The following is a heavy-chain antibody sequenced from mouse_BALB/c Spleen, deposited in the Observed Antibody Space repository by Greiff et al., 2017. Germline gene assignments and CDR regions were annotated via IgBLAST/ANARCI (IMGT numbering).Heavy chain of an antibody. Sequence: VKLMESGAELMKPGASVKISCKATGYTFSSYWIEWVKQRPGHGLEWIGEILPGSGSTNYNEKFKGKATFTADTSSNTAYMQLSSLTSEDSAVYYCARPSLLLRSLFAYWGQGTLVTVSA. CDR3: ARPSLLLRSLFAY. J-gene: IGHJ3*01. D-gene: IGHD1-1*01. V-gene: IGHV1-9*01. CDR2: ILPGSGST. CDR1: GYTFSSYW.